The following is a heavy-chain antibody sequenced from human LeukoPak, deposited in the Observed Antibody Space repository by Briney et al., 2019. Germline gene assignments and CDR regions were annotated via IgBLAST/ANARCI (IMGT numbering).Heavy chain of an antibody. CDR2: ISWNSGSI. J-gene: IGHJ4*02. V-gene: IGHV3-9*01. CDR3: AKEGDAIVVVPAAIDF. D-gene: IGHD2-2*01. Sequence: GGSLRLSCAASGFTFDDYAMHWVRQGPGKGLEWVSGISWNSGSIGYADSVKGRFTISRDNSKNTLYLQMNSLRAEDTAVYYCAKEGDAIVVVPAAIDFWGQGTLVTVSS. CDR1: GFTFDDYA.